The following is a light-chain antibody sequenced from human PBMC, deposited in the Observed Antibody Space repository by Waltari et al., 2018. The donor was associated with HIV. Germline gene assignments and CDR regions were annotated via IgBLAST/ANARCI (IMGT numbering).Light chain of an antibody. Sequence: DIQLTQSPSFLSASVGDRVTIACRASQDINSSLACYQQKPGKAPKVLMSASYTLQSGVPSRFGGSGSGAEFTLTITSLQFEDFATYYCQQLKTYPFTFGPGTKVDI. CDR1: QDINSS. CDR3: QQLKTYPFT. CDR2: ASY. V-gene: IGKV1-9*01. J-gene: IGKJ3*01.